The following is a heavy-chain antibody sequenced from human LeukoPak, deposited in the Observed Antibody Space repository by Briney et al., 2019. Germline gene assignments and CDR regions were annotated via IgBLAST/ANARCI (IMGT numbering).Heavy chain of an antibody. Sequence: ASVKVSCKASGYTFTSYGISWVRQAPGQGLEWMGWINTNTGNPTYAQGFTGRFVSSLDTSVSTAYLQISSLKAEDTAVYYCARDGDGGWSTNFDYWGQGTLVTVSS. CDR1: GYTFTSYG. D-gene: IGHD6-19*01. CDR3: ARDGDGGWSTNFDY. CDR2: INTNTGNP. V-gene: IGHV7-4-1*02. J-gene: IGHJ4*02.